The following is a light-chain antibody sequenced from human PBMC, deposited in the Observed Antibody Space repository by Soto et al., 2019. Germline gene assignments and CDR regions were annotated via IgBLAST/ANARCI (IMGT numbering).Light chain of an antibody. CDR3: QQRSNWPPT. CDR1: QSVSSNY. Sequence: EIVLAQSPGPLSLSPGERATLSCRASQSVSSNYLAWYQQKPGQAPRLLIYGASTRATGIPDRFSGSGSGTDFTLTISSLEPEDFAVYYCQQRSNWPPTFGQGTKVDIK. J-gene: IGKJ1*01. CDR2: GAS. V-gene: IGKV3D-20*02.